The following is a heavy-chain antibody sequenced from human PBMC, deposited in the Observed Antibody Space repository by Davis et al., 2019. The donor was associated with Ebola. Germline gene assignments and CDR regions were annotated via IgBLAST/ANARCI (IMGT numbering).Heavy chain of an antibody. D-gene: IGHD3-3*01. V-gene: IGHV1-3*01. CDR3: ARVLGFGVVIKYYYYGMDV. CDR1: GYTFSTYA. Sequence: ASVKVSCKASGYTFSTYAMHWVRQAPGQRLEWMGWINAGNGNTKYSQELQGRVSIIRDTSASTAYMELSSLRSEDTAVYYCARVLGFGVVIKYYYYGMDVWGQGTTVTVSS. J-gene: IGHJ6*02. CDR2: INAGNGNT.